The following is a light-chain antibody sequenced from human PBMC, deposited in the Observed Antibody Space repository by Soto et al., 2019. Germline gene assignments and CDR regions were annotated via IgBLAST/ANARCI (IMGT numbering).Light chain of an antibody. V-gene: IGKV1-39*01. J-gene: IGKJ1*01. CDR2: AAS. CDR1: QSISSY. Sequence: DIQMTQSPSSLSASVGDRVTITCRASQSISSYLNWYQQKPGKAPKLLIYAASSLQSGVPSRFSGSGSGTDFTLTISSLQPEDFATYYCQQDTFGQGTKVDIK. CDR3: QQDT.